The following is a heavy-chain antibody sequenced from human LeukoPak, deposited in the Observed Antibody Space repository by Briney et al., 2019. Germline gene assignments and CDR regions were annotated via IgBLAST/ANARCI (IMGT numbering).Heavy chain of an antibody. D-gene: IGHD4-23*01. V-gene: IGHV3-30*02. CDR2: IRYDGSNK. J-gene: IGHJ3*02. CDR3: ASPDRPYGGNSGMRAFDI. Sequence: GGSLRLSCAASGFTFSSYGMHWVRQAPGKGLEWVAFIRYDGSNKYYADSVKGRFTISRDNAKNSLYLQMNSLRAEDTAVYYCASPDRPYGGNSGMRAFDIWGQGTMVTVSS. CDR1: GFTFSSYG.